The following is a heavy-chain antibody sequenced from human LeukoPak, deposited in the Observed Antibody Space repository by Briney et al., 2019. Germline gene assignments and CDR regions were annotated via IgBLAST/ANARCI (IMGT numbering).Heavy chain of an antibody. Sequence: PSETLSLTCTVSGGSISSPISYWGWIHQPPGKGLEWIATVLHSGATFYSPSLEGRLTISIDTSTNQFSLKMTSMTAADTAVYYCARRIVGVIDAFDYWGQGALVTVSS. CDR2: VLHSGAT. J-gene: IGHJ4*02. D-gene: IGHD1-26*01. CDR3: ARRIVGVIDAFDY. V-gene: IGHV4-39*01. CDR1: GGSISSPISY.